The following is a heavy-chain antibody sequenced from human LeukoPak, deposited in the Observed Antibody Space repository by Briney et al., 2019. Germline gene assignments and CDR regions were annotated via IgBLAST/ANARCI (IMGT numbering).Heavy chain of an antibody. Sequence: SVKVSCKASGGTFSSYTISWVRQAPGQGLEWMGRIIPILGIANYAQKFQGRVTITADKSTSTAYMELSSLRSEDTAVDYCASLGIKTTENPGVWGKGTTVTVSS. J-gene: IGHJ6*04. CDR1: GGTFSSYT. V-gene: IGHV1-69*02. CDR3: ASLGIKTTENPGV. CDR2: IIPILGIA. D-gene: IGHD4-11*01.